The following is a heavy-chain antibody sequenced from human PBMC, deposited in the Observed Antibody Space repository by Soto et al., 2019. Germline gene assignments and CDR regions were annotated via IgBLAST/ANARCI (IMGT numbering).Heavy chain of an antibody. D-gene: IGHD3-16*01. CDR3: ARDPGHDDNEDYAFDY. J-gene: IGHJ4*02. V-gene: IGHV3-30-3*01. CDR2: MSGAGTST. Sequence: QVQLVESGGGVVQPGRSLRLSCAASGFTFSNSAMHWVRQAPGKGLEWVAVMSGAGTSTYYADSVKGRFTISRDNSEDTVDLQRNSLRSEDTAVYNCARDPGHDDNEDYAFDYWGQGTLVTVSS. CDR1: GFTFSNSA.